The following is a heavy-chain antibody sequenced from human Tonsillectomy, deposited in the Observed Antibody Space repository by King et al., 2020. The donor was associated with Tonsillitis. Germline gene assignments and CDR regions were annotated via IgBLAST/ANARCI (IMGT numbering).Heavy chain of an antibody. CDR1: GFILSSYA. CDR2: ISYEGSNK. D-gene: IGHD5-24*01. J-gene: IGHJ4*02. Sequence: VQLVESGGGVVQPGRSLRLSCAASGFILSSYAMHWVRQAPGKGPGWVAVISYEGSNKYYADSVKGRFTISRDNSKNKLYLQMKSLRVEDTGVYYCARGPFRDGYNLAYWGQGTLVTVSS. V-gene: IGHV3-30-3*01. CDR3: ARGPFRDGYNLAY.